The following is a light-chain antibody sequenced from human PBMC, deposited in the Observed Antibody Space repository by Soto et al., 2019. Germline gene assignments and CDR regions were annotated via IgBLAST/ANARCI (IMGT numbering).Light chain of an antibody. Sequence: EIVMTQSPATLSVYPGERATLSCRASQSVFSNLAWYQQKPGQAPRLLIYGASTRATGIPARFSGSGSGTEFTLTISSLQSEDFAVYYCQQYNEWPLTFGGGTKVEMK. V-gene: IGKV3-15*01. CDR1: QSVFSN. CDR3: QQYNEWPLT. J-gene: IGKJ4*01. CDR2: GAS.